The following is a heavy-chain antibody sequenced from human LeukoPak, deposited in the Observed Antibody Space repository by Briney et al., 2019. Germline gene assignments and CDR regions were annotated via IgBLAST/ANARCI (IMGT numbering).Heavy chain of an antibody. CDR1: GDSVSSNSAA. CDR3: ARSSSSPRLNAFDI. D-gene: IGHD6-13*01. V-gene: IGHV6-1*01. Sequence: SQTLSLTCAISGDSVSSNSAAWNWISQSPSRDLKWLGRTYYRSNWYNYYAVSVKSRITITPDTSKNQFSLQLNSVTPEDTAVYYCARSSSSPRLNAFDIWGQGTMVTVSS. J-gene: IGHJ3*02. CDR2: TYYRSNWYN.